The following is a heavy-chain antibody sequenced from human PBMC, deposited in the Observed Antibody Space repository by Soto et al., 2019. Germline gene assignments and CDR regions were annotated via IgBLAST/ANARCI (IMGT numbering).Heavy chain of an antibody. CDR1: GFSLSTSGVG. CDR2: IYWDDDK. J-gene: IGHJ4*02. V-gene: IGHV2-5*02. CDR3: AHVKGVLLWFGESPYYFDY. Sequence: SGPTLVNPTQTLTLTCTFSGFSLSTSGVGVGWIRQPPGKALEWLALIYWDDDKRYSPSLKSRLTITKDTSKNQVVLTMTNMDPVDTATYYCAHVKGVLLWFGESPYYFDYWGQGTLVTVSS. D-gene: IGHD3-10*01.